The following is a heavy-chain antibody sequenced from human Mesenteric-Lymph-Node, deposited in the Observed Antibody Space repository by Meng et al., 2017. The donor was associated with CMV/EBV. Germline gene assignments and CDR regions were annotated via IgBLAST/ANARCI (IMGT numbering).Heavy chain of an antibody. J-gene: IGHJ4*02. V-gene: IGHV3-21*01. CDR1: GLTFSTYS. Sequence: GESLKISCTASGLTFSTYSIHWVRQAPGKGLEWVSSISGSSTYIYYADSVKGRFSISGDNAQNSVYLQMNSLNAEDTAVYYCAREAIRNLDYWGQGTLVTVSS. CDR3: AREAIRNLDY. CDR2: ISGSSTYI. D-gene: IGHD1-14*01.